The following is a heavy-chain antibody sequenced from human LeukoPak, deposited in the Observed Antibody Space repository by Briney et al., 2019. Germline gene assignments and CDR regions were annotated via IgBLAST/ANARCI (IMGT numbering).Heavy chain of an antibody. J-gene: IGHJ4*02. CDR2: IIPIFGTA. V-gene: IGHV1-69*13. D-gene: IGHD1-26*01. CDR1: GGTFSSYA. Sequence: SVKVSCKASGGTFSSYAISWVRQAPGQGLEWMGGIIPIFGTANYAQKFQGRVTITADESTSTAYMELSSLRSEDTAVYHCARHEEWELPMNDYWGQGTLVTVSS. CDR3: ARHEEWELPMNDY.